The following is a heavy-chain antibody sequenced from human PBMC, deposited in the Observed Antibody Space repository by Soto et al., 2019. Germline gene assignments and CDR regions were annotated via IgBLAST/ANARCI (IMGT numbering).Heavy chain of an antibody. CDR1: AGSISSGDYY. J-gene: IGHJ3*02. CDR2: IYYSGST. V-gene: IGHV4-31*03. Sequence: TVSLTCTCSAGSISSGDYYWIWTLQRPGKGLEWIGYIYYSGSTYYNPSLKSRVTISVDTSKNQLSLKLSSVIAADTAVYYCARASRHDAFDSWGQGRMVPVSS. CDR3: ARASRHDAFDS.